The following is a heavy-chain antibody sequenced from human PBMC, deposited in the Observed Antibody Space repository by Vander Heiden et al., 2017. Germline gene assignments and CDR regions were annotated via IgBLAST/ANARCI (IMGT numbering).Heavy chain of an antibody. D-gene: IGHD1-26*01. Sequence: EVQLVESGGGLVEPGGSLGIPSSAYGFNVGAYRMIWVRQAPGKRQEWVESISSSSSYIYYADSVKGRFTISRENAKNSLYLQMNSLRAEDTTVYYCARDQGSGISWGQGTLVTVSS. CDR1: GFNVGAYR. V-gene: IGHV3-21*01. CDR3: ARDQGSGIS. J-gene: IGHJ4*02. CDR2: ISSSSSYI.